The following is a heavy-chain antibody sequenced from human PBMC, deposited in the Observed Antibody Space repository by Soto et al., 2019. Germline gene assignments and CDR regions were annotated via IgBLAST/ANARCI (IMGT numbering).Heavy chain of an antibody. CDR1: GGSISRGDFY. CDR2: IYYSGST. Sequence: PSETLSLTCTVSGGSISRGDFYWSWIRQHPGKGLEWIGYIYYSGSTFYNPSLKSRVTISVDTSKNQFSLKLSSVTAADTAVYYCARGEVSLRFLEWLSPASGGFDPWGQGTLVTVS. J-gene: IGHJ5*02. V-gene: IGHV4-31*03. CDR3: ARGEVSLRFLEWLSPASGGFDP. D-gene: IGHD3-3*01.